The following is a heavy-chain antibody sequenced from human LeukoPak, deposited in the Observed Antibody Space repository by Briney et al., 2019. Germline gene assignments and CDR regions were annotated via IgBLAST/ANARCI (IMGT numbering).Heavy chain of an antibody. J-gene: IGHJ4*02. D-gene: IGHD3-10*01. CDR1: GGSISSSSYY. Sequence: SETLSLTCTVSGGSISSSSYYWGWIRQPPGKGLEWIGSIYYSGSTYYNPSLKSRVTISVDTSKNQFSLKLSSVTAADTAVYYCARRPANYYGSGSYLDYWGQGTLVTVSS. CDR3: ARRPANYYGSGSYLDY. CDR2: IYYSGST. V-gene: IGHV4-39*01.